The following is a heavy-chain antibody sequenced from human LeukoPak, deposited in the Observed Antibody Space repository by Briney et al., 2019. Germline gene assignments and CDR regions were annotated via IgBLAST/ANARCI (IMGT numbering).Heavy chain of an antibody. D-gene: IGHD6-13*01. CDR3: ARDLEFYSSSWYPSDWFDP. J-gene: IGHJ5*02. Sequence: ASVKVSCKASGYIFIDYEINWVRQASGQGFEWMGWINPNSGGTNYAQKFQGRVTMTRDTSISTAYMELSRLRSDDTAVYYCARDLEFYSSSWYPSDWFDPWGQGTLVTVSS. CDR2: INPNSGGT. CDR1: GYIFIDYE. V-gene: IGHV1-2*02.